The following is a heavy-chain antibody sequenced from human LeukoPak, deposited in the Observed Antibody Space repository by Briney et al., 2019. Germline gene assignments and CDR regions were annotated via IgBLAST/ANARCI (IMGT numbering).Heavy chain of an antibody. CDR1: GFTFSSYA. CDR3: AKDVGRYFDWLLSVVGMDV. CDR2: ISGSGGST. D-gene: IGHD3-9*01. J-gene: IGHJ6*02. V-gene: IGHV3-23*01. Sequence: GVLRLSCAASGFTFSSYAMSWVRQAPGKGLEWVSAISGSGGSTYYADSVKGRFTISRDNSKNTLYLQMNSLRAGDTAVYYCAKDVGRYFDWLLSVVGMDVWGQGTTVTVSS.